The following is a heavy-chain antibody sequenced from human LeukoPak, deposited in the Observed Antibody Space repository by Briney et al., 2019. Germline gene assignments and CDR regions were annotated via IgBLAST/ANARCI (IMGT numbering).Heavy chain of an antibody. D-gene: IGHD4-17*01. Sequence: GGSLRLSCAASGFTFSSYAMDWVRQAPGKGLEWVAVISYDGSNKYYADSVKGRFTVSRDNSKNTLYLQMNSLRAEDTAVYYCAKDQSKDDYGDYLFNPWGQGTLVTVSS. CDR1: GFTFSSYA. J-gene: IGHJ5*02. CDR2: ISYDGSNK. CDR3: AKDQSKDDYGDYLFNP. V-gene: IGHV3-30*04.